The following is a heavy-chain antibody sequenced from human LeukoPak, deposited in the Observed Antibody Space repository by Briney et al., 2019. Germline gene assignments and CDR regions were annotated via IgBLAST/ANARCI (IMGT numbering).Heavy chain of an antibody. V-gene: IGHV4-59*01. J-gene: IGHJ6*03. CDR2: IYYSGST. CDR1: GGSISSYY. D-gene: IGHD3-3*01. Sequence: SETLSLTCTVSGGSISSYYWSWIRQPPGKGLEWIGYIYYSGSTNYNPSLKSRVTISVDTSKNQFSLKLSSVTAADTAVYYCARGGFWDFYYYYYMDVWGKGTTVTVSS. CDR3: ARGGFWDFYYYYYMDV.